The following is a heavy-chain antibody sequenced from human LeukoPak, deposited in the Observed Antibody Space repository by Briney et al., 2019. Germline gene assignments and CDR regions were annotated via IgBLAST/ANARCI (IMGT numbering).Heavy chain of an antibody. D-gene: IGHD3-10*01. CDR2: ISWNSGSI. CDR3: AKGILRGGTDDAFDI. V-gene: IGHV3-9*01. Sequence: PGGSLRLSCAASGFTLSSYSMNWVRQAPGKGLEWVSGISWNSGSIGYADSVKGRFTISRDNAKNSLYLQMNSLRAEDTALYYCAKGILRGGTDDAFDIWGQGTMVTVSS. CDR1: GFTLSSYS. J-gene: IGHJ3*02.